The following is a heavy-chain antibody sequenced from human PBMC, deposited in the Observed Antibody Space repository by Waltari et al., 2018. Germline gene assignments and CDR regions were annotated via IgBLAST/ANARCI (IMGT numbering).Heavy chain of an antibody. V-gene: IGHV3-21*01. D-gene: IGHD3-10*01. CDR3: ATRPYGSGSKGPFDY. CDR1: GFTFSSYS. J-gene: IGHJ4*02. Sequence: EVQLVESGGGLVKPGGSLRLSCAASGFTFSSYSMNWVRQAPGKGLEWVSSISSSSSYIYYADSVKGRFTISRDNAKNSLYLQMNSLRAEDTAVYYCATRPYGSGSKGPFDYWGQGTLVTVSS. CDR2: ISSSSSYI.